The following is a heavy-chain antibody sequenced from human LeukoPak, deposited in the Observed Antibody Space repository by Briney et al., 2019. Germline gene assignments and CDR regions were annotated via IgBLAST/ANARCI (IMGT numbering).Heavy chain of an antibody. D-gene: IGHD3-16*01. Sequence: TGGSLRLSCVASGITFSSYSMNWVRQAPGKGLEWVSYISSFSGTINYADSVKGRFTISRDNAKNSLYLQMNSLRAEDTAVYYCARERNYDWYFDLWGRGTLVTVSS. CDR2: ISSFSGTI. V-gene: IGHV3-48*01. CDR1: GITFSSYS. CDR3: ARERNYDWYFDL. J-gene: IGHJ2*01.